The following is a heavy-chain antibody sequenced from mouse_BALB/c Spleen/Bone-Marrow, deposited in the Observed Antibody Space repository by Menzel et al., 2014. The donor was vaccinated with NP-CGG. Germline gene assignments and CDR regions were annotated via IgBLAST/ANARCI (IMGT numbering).Heavy chain of an antibody. J-gene: IGHJ3*01. V-gene: IGHV4-1*02. D-gene: IGHD1-2*01. CDR1: GFDFSRYW. CDR3: AKNYYYGYVAY. Sequence: DVKLVESGGGLVQPGGSLKLSCAASGFDFSRYWMTWVRQAPGKGLEWIGEINPDSSTINYTPSLKDKFIISRDNAKNTLYLQMNKVRSEDTALFYCAKNYYYGYVAYWGQGTLVTVSA. CDR2: INPDSSTI.